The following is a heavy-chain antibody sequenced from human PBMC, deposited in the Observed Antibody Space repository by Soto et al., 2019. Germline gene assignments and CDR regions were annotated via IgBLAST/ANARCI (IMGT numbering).Heavy chain of an antibody. Sequence: ASVKVSCKTSGDTFNDYYIHWVRQAPGQGLEWMGWISANKGNTNYAQKLQGRVTMTTDTSTSTAYMELRSLRSDDTAVYYCAREVYYDFWSGYYTDYYYGMDVWGQGTTVTVSS. CDR1: GDTFNDYY. V-gene: IGHV1-18*04. J-gene: IGHJ6*02. CDR2: ISANKGNT. CDR3: AREVYYDFWSGYYTDYYYGMDV. D-gene: IGHD3-3*01.